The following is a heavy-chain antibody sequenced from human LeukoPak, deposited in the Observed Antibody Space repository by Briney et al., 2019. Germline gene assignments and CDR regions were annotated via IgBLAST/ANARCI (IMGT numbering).Heavy chain of an antibody. J-gene: IGHJ5*02. Sequence: SVKVSCKASRGTFSSYTISWVRQAPGQGRGWMGRIIPILGIANYAQKFQGRVTVTADKSTSTAYMELSSLRSEDTAVYYCARESMVRGVTNWFDPWDQGTLVTVSS. D-gene: IGHD3-10*01. CDR3: ARESMVRGVTNWFDP. CDR1: RGTFSSYT. CDR2: IIPILGIA. V-gene: IGHV1-69*02.